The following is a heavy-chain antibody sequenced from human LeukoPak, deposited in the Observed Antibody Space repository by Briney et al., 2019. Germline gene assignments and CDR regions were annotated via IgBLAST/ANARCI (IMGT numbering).Heavy chain of an antibody. CDR1: GGSFSGYY. CDR3: AREGGDPRWLDP. Sequence: SETLSLTCAVYGGSFSGYYWTWIRQSPGKGLEWIGEINPSGSTYYNPSLKSRLTISRDTSKNQFSLRLSSVTAADTAVYSCAREGGDPRWLDPWGQGTLVTVSS. D-gene: IGHD6-25*01. CDR2: INPSGST. V-gene: IGHV4-34*01. J-gene: IGHJ5*02.